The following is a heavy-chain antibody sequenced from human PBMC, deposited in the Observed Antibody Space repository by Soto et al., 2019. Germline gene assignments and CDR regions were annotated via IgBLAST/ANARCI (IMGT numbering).Heavy chain of an antibody. J-gene: IGHJ3*01. CDR1: GYSFTSYE. Sequence: VQLVQSGAEVQKPGASVRVSCKASGYSFTSYEINWVRQATGQGPEWIGWMNPNSGESGFSQKFXGXVXMXXNTSISTAFMQLSSLRSDDSAVYYCATLLGEAFDVWGQGTTVTVSS. V-gene: IGHV1-8*01. CDR2: MNPNSGES. CDR3: ATLLGEAFDV. D-gene: IGHD7-27*01.